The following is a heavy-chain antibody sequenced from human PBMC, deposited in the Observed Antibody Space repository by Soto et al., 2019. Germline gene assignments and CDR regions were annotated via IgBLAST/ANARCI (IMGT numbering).Heavy chain of an antibody. CDR3: AREGANYVSPNYYYYGMDV. CDR1: GFIFNDYA. Sequence: PGGSLRLSCAASGFIFNDYAMHWVRQTPGKGLEWVSGISWNSGNIAYADSVKGRFTISRDNARNSLYLQMNSLRTEDTALYYCAREGANYVSPNYYYYGMDVWGQGTTVTVSS. V-gene: IGHV3-9*01. J-gene: IGHJ6*02. D-gene: IGHD1-7*01. CDR2: ISWNSGNI.